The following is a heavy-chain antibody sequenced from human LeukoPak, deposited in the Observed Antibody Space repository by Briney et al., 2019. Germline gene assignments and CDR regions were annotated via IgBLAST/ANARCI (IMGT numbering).Heavy chain of an antibody. J-gene: IGHJ4*02. CDR1: GFTISSYA. Sequence: GGSLRLSCAASGFTISSYAMHWVRQPPGKGLEWVAVISYDGSNKYYADSVKGRFTISRDNSKNTLYLQMNSLRAEDTAVYYCARGSYSSSSPDYWGQGTLVTVSS. CDR2: ISYDGSNK. D-gene: IGHD6-13*01. CDR3: ARGSYSSSSPDY. V-gene: IGHV3-30-3*01.